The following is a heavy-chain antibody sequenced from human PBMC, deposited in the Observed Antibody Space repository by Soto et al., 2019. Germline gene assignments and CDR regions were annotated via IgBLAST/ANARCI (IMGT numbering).Heavy chain of an antibody. V-gene: IGHV4-4*02. CDR3: ARDTNQWESLGHGMDV. CDR2: IHHSGST. CDR1: GGSISRSYW. D-gene: IGHD1-26*01. J-gene: IGHJ6*02. Sequence: LSLTCAVSGGSISRSYWWSWVRQFPGKGLEWIGEIHHSGSTNYNPSLKSRVIMSVDKSKNQFSLELTSVTGADTADYYCARDTNQWESLGHGMDVWGQGTTVTVSS.